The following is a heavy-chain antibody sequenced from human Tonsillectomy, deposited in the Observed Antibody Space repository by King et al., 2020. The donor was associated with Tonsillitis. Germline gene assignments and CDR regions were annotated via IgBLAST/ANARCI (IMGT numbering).Heavy chain of an antibody. V-gene: IGHV4-61*02. CDR1: GGSISRGGYY. CDR2: IYTSGST. J-gene: IGHJ4*02. CDR3: ARDRSGSGSYYSPFDY. Sequence: LQLQESGPGLVKPSQTLSLTCTVSGGSISRGGYYWSWIRQPAGKGLEGIGRIYTSGSTNYNPSLKSRVTMPVATSKNQLSLTLDSVTAADTAVYYCARDRSGSGSYYSPFDYWGQGTLVTVSS. D-gene: IGHD3-10*01.